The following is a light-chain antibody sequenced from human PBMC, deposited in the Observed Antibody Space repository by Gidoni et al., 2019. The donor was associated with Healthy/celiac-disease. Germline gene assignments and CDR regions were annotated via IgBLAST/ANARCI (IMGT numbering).Light chain of an antibody. Sequence: DIQINQSPSSLSASVGDRVTITRRASQSIRSYLNWYQQKPGKAPKLLIYAASSLQSGVPSRFSGSGSGTDFTRTISSLRPEDFAAYYCQQSYSTPPFTFXPXTKVDIK. CDR1: QSIRSY. CDR3: QQSYSTPPFT. V-gene: IGKV1-39*01. CDR2: AAS. J-gene: IGKJ3*01.